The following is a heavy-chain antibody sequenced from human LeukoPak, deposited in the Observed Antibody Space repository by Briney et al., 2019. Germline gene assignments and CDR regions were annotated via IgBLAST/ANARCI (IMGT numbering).Heavy chain of an antibody. CDR2: IYPGDSES. CDR3: ARSYDGSGYYFDS. Sequence: GESLQISCKGSGYSFTSYWIGWVRQMPGKGLEWMGIIYPGDSESRYSPSFQGQVTISADKSISTAYLQWSSLKASDTAMYYCARSYDGSGYYFDSRGQGTLVTVSS. CDR1: GYSFTSYW. V-gene: IGHV5-51*01. J-gene: IGHJ4*02. D-gene: IGHD3-22*01.